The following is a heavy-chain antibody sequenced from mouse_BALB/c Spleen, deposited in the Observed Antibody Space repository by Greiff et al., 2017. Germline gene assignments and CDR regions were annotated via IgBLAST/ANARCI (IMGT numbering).Heavy chain of an antibody. Sequence: VKLQESGPGLVAPSQSLSITCTVSGFSLTGYGVNWVRQPPGKGLEWLGMIWGDGSTDYNSALKSRLSISKDNSKSQVFLKMNSLQTDDTARYYCASPMITTEGYAMDYWGQGTSVTVSS. CDR3: ASPMITTEGYAMDY. CDR1: GFSLTGYG. J-gene: IGHJ4*01. CDR2: IWGDGST. V-gene: IGHV2-6-7*01. D-gene: IGHD2-4*01.